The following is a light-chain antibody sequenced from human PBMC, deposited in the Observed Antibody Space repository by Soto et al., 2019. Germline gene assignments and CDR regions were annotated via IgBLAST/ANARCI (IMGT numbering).Light chain of an antibody. J-gene: IGKJ1*01. CDR2: KAS. CDR3: HQRGSWPRGT. Sequence: DVQMTQSPSTLSASVGDRVTITCRASQNIDNWLAWYQQKPRKAPKLLIYKASSLESGVPSRFSGSGSGTDFTLTISSLEPEDFAVYYCHQRGSWPRGTVGQGTKVDIK. V-gene: IGKV1-5*03. CDR1: QNIDNW.